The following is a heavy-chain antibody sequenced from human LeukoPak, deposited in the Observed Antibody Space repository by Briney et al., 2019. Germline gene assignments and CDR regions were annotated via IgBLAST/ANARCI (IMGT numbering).Heavy chain of an antibody. CDR2: ISPYDGDT. CDR3: ARDYCTRGGDCYKEDLFVP. CDR1: GYTFAIYG. V-gene: IGHV1-18*01. D-gene: IGHD2-21*02. Sequence: ASVKVSCKASGYTFAIYGISWVRQAPGQGLEWMAWISPYDGDTNYAQNFEGRVTMTTETSTSTAYMELRSLRSDDTATYYCARDYCTRGGDCYKEDLFVPWGQGTLVTVSS. J-gene: IGHJ5*02.